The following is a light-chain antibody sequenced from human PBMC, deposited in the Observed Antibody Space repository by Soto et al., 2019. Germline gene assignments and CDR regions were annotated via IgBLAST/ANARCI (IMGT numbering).Light chain of an antibody. Sequence: DIPKTQSPSTLSASVGDRVNITYRASQSISTWLAWYQQKPGKAPKLLIYKASSLRNGVQSRFSGSGSGTECTRTISSRQPDDFASYYCQRYNGYPHTFCPGTKRESK. CDR2: KAS. CDR3: QRYNGYPHT. CDR1: QSISTW. J-gene: IGKJ2*01. V-gene: IGKV1-5*03.